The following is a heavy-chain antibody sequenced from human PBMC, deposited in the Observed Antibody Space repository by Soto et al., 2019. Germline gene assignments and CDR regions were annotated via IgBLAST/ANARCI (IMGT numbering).Heavy chain of an antibody. CDR3: ATPIVAFN. CDR2: INAGNGNT. D-gene: IGHD5-12*01. CDR1: GYTFTSYA. J-gene: IGHJ4*02. V-gene: IGHV1-3*01. Sequence: ASVKVSCKASGYTFTSYAIHWVRQAPGQRLEWMGWINAGNGNTKYSQKFQGRVIITRDTSAGTAYMELRSLRSEDTAGYYCATPIVAFNRGQGTLGSGSS.